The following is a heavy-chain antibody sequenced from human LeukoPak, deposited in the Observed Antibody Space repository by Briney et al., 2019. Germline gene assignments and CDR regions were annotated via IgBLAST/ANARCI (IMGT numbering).Heavy chain of an antibody. CDR1: GGSFSAYY. CDR2: INHSGSA. V-gene: IGHV4-34*01. CDR3: ARGQGAVTTH. J-gene: IGHJ4*02. D-gene: IGHD4-17*01. Sequence: SETLSLTCAVSGGSFSAYYWTWIRQPPGKGLEWIGEINHSGSANYNPSLKSRVTISLDTSKNQFSLKLSSVTAADTAVYYCARGQGAVTTHWGQGTLVTVSS.